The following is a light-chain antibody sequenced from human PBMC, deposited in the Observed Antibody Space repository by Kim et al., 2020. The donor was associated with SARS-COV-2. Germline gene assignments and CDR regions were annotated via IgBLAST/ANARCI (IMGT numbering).Light chain of an antibody. Sequence: ASVGYRVTITCRASQGISNYLAWYQQKPRKVPKLLIYAASTLLSGVPSRFSGSGSVTDFTLTISSLQPEDVATYYCQKYNSAPLTFGGGTKVDIK. CDR3: QKYNSAPLT. V-gene: IGKV1-27*01. CDR1: QGISNY. CDR2: AAS. J-gene: IGKJ4*01.